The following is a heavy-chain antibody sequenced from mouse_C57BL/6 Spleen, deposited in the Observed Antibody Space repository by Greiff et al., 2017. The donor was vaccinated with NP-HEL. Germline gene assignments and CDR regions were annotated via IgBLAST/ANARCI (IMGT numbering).Heavy chain of an antibody. J-gene: IGHJ2*01. CDR1: GYAFSSYW. CDR3: ARGGIYDGYLDY. Sequence: QVQLQQSGAELVKPGASVKISCKASGYAFSSYWMNWVKQRPGKGLEWIRQIYPGDGDTNYNGKFKGKATLTADKSSSTAYMQLSSLTSEDSAVYFCARGGIYDGYLDYWGQGTTLTVSS. D-gene: IGHD2-3*01. V-gene: IGHV1-80*01. CDR2: IYPGDGDT.